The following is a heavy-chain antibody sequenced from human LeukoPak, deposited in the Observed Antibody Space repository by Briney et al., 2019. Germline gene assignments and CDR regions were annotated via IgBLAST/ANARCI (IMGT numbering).Heavy chain of an antibody. J-gene: IGHJ4*02. Sequence: GGSLRLSCAASGFTFSSYAMSWVRQAPGKGLEWVSAISGSGGSTYYADSVKGRFTISRDNSKNTLYLQMNSLRAEDTAVYYCAKGHSSGWSPTQLEQGYFDYWGQGTLVTVSS. D-gene: IGHD6-19*01. CDR1: GFTFSSYA. CDR3: AKGHSSGWSPTQLEQGYFDY. V-gene: IGHV3-23*01. CDR2: ISGSGGST.